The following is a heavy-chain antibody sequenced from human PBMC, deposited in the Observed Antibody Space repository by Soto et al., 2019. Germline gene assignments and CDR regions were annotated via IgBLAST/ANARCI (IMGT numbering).Heavy chain of an antibody. V-gene: IGHV4-59*08. CDR3: VRLGIGPLHGLVDV. CDR2: VYNTGGT. Sequence: QVQLQQSGPGLVKPSETLSLTCTVSSGPTSSHNWGWIRQPPGRGLEWIGYVYNTGGTSYNPTLRSRFTISADTSTKNISLTLSSVTAADTAVYYCVRLGIGPLHGLVDVWGQGTTVSVSS. J-gene: IGHJ6*02. D-gene: IGHD1-26*01. CDR1: SGPTSSHN.